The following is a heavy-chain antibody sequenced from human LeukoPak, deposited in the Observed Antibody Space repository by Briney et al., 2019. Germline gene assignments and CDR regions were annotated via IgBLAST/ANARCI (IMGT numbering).Heavy chain of an antibody. J-gene: IGHJ4*02. D-gene: IGHD5-12*01. V-gene: IGHV1-8*01. CDR1: GYTFTSYD. CDR2: MNPNSGNT. CDR3: ASVYSGYDYCDY. Sequence: ASVKVSYTASGYTFTSYDINRVRQATGQGLEWMGWMNPNSGNTGYAQKFQGRVTMTRNTSISTAYMELSSLRSEDTAVYYCASVYSGYDYCDYWGQGTLVTVSS.